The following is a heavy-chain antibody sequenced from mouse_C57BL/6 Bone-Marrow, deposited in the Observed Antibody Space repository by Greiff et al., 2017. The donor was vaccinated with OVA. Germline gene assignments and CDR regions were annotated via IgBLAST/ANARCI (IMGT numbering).Heavy chain of an antibody. V-gene: IGHV1-55*01. J-gene: IGHJ4*01. CDR3: ANFSLPYAMDD. Sequence: VQLQQPGAELVKPGASVKMSCKASGYTFTSYWITWVKQRPGQGLEWIGDIYPGSGSPNYNEQFKCKATLTVDTSSSTAYMQLSSLTSEDSAVYYCANFSLPYAMDDWGQGTSVTVSS. D-gene: IGHD2-1*01. CDR2: IYPGSGSP. CDR1: GYTFTSYW.